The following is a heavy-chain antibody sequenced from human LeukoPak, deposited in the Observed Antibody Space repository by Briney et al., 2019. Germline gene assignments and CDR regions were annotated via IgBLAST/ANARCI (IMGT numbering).Heavy chain of an antibody. CDR3: AREPFYSKWEQHNWFDP. D-gene: IGHD1-26*01. Sequence: ASVKVSCKASGYTFTCYYMHWVRQAPGQGLEWMGIINPSGGSTSYAQKFQGRVTMTRDTSTSTVYMELSSLRSEDTAVYYCAREPFYSKWEQHNWFDPWGQGTLVTVSS. CDR2: INPSGGST. V-gene: IGHV1-46*01. J-gene: IGHJ5*02. CDR1: GYTFTCYY.